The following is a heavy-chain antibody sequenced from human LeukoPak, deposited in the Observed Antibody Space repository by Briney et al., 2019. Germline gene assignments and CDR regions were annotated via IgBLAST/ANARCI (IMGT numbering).Heavy chain of an antibody. CDR1: GFTFSSYA. CDR3: ARYLTYPAFFDY. CDR2: SRNKANSFST. V-gene: IGHV3-72*01. Sequence: PGGSLRLSCAASGFTFSSYAMSWVRQAPGKGLEWVGRSRNKANSFSTEYAASVKGRFTISRDDSKNSLYLQMNSLKTEDTAVYYCARYLTYPAFFDYWGQGTLVTVSS. J-gene: IGHJ4*02. D-gene: IGHD4/OR15-4a*01.